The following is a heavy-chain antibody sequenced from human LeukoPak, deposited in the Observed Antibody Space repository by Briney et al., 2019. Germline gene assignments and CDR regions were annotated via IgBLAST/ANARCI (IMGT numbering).Heavy chain of an antibody. CDR3: ARGRDTSGYYRDLKREFDY. Sequence: ASVKVSXKASGYTFTGYYMHWVRQAPGQGLEWMGWINPNSGGTNYAQKFQGRVTMTRDTSISTAYMELSRLRSDDTAVYYCARGRDTSGYYRDLKREFDYWGQGTLVTVSS. CDR2: INPNSGGT. CDR1: GYTFTGYY. V-gene: IGHV1-2*02. D-gene: IGHD3-22*01. J-gene: IGHJ4*02.